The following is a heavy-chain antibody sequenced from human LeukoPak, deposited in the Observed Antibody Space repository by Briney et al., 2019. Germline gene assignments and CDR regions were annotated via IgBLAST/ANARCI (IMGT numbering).Heavy chain of an antibody. CDR1: GFTFPGYW. J-gene: IGHJ4*02. D-gene: IGHD2-15*01. CDR2: IYPGDSET. Sequence: GESLKISCKGVGFTFPGYWIGWVRQMPGKGLDWMGIIYPGDSETRYSPSFHGQVDMSADMTTNTAYLQWRSLQDSDTAIYYCARLDATRGGDCWGQGTLVTVSS. V-gene: IGHV5-51*01. CDR3: ARLDATRGGDC.